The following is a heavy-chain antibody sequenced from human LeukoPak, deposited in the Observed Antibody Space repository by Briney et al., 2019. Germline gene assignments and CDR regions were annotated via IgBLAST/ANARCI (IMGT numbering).Heavy chain of an antibody. D-gene: IGHD3-3*01. CDR2: IIPIFGTA. J-gene: IGHJ6*02. CDR1: GGTFSSYA. CDR3: ARCTIFGVVYYYYYGMDV. V-gene: IGHV1-69*13. Sequence: PVKVSCKASGGTFSSYAISWVRQAPGQGLEWMGGIIPIFGTANYAQKFQGRVTITADESTGTAYMELSSLRSEDTAVYYCARCTIFGVVYYYYYGMDVWGQGTTVTVSS.